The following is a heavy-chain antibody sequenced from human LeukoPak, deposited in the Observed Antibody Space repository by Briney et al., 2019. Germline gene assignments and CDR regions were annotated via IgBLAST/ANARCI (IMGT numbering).Heavy chain of an antibody. CDR2: IKEDGSEK. CDR3: ARHGGYYFDY. D-gene: IGHD3-16*01. V-gene: IGHV3-7*05. Sequence: GGSLRLSCAASGFTFSSHWMSWVRQAPGKGLEWLANIKEDGSEKYYVDSVKGRFTISRDNAKNSLYLQMNSLRAEGTALYYCARHGGYYFDYWGQGTLVTVSA. CDR1: GFTFSSHW. J-gene: IGHJ4*02.